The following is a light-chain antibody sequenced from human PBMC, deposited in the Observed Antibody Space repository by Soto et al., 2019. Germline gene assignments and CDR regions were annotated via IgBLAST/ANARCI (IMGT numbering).Light chain of an antibody. Sequence: QSALTQPASVSGSRGQSITISCIGTSSDVGGYNYVAWYRQHPGKAPKLVIYEVEIRPSGVSNRFSGSRSGNTASLTISGLQAEDEADYYCSSYTTSRTVLFGGGTKLTVL. CDR3: SSYTTSRTVL. J-gene: IGLJ2*01. V-gene: IGLV2-14*01. CDR2: EVE. CDR1: SSDVGGYNY.